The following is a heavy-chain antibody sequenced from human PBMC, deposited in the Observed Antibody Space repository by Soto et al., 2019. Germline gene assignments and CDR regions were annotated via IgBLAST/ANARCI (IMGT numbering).Heavy chain of an antibody. CDR1: GFTVSSNY. D-gene: IGHD5-12*01. J-gene: IGHJ6*03. CDR3: ARDWSPGDSGYDGGGYYYYYMDV. Sequence: GGSLRLSCAASGFTVSSNYMSWVRQAPGKGLEWVSVIYSGGSTYYADSVKGRFTISRDNSKNTLYLQMNSLRAEDTAVYYCARDWSPGDSGYDGGGYYYYYMDVWGKGTTVTVSS. CDR2: IYSGGST. V-gene: IGHV3-66*01.